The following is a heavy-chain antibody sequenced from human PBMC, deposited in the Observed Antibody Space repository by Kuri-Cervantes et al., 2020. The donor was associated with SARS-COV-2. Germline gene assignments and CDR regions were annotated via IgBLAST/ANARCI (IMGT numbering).Heavy chain of an antibody. CDR2: IRYDGSNK. CDR1: GFTFSSYG. V-gene: IGHV3-30*02. CDR3: ARDHYYYYGMDV. J-gene: IGHJ6*02. Sequence: GGSLRLSCAASGFTFSSYGMHWVRQAPGKGLEWVAFIRYDGSNKYYADSVKGRFTISRDNSKNTLYLQMNSLRAEDTAVYYCARDHYYYYGMDVWGQGTTVTVSS.